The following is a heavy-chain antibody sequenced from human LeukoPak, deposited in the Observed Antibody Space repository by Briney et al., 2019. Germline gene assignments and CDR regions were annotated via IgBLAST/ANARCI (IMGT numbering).Heavy chain of an antibody. CDR3: ARGGSGWYFPDY. CDR2: ISSSGSGGNT. CDR1: GFTFSSYA. J-gene: IGHJ4*02. Sequence: PGGSLRLSCAASGFTFSSYAMHWVRQAPGKGLEWVSGISSSGSGGNTYYADSVKGRFTISRDSSKNTLFLHMNSLRAEDTAVYYCARGGSGWYFPDYWGQGTLVTVSS. V-gene: IGHV3-23*01. D-gene: IGHD6-19*01.